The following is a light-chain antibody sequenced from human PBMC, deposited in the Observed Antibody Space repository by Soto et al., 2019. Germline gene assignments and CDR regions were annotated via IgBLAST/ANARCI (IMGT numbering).Light chain of an antibody. CDR1: QGVGSW. CDR3: QQGDSLPLT. Sequence: DIQMTQSPSSVSASVGDRVTITCRASQGVGSWLAWYQQKPGEALKLLIYRISNLQSGVPSRFSGSGSGTDFTLTISSLQPEDFATYYCQQGDSLPLTFGGGTKVEFK. V-gene: IGKV1-12*01. CDR2: RIS. J-gene: IGKJ4*01.